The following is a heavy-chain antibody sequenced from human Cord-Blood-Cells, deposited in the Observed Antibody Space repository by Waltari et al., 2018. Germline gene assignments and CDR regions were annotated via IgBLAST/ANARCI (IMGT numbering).Heavy chain of an antibody. V-gene: IGHV3-23*01. Sequence: EVQLLESGGGLVQPGGSLRLSCAASGFTFSSYDLGWVRKAPGKGLEWVSAISGSGGSTYYADSVKGRFTISRDNSKNTLYLQMNSLRAEDTAVYYCAKDGDMIGDYWGQGTLVTVSS. CDR1: GFTFSSYD. J-gene: IGHJ4*02. CDR2: ISGSGGST. D-gene: IGHD3-22*01. CDR3: AKDGDMIGDY.